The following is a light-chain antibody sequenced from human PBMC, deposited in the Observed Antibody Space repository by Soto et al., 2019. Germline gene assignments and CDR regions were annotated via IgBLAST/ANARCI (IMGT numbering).Light chain of an antibody. V-gene: IGKV3-20*01. CDR3: QQYGSSPPFT. CDR2: GAS. Sequence: EIVLTQSPGTLSLSPGERATLSCRASHSISSSYLAWYQQKPCQAPRLLIYGASSRATGIPDRFSGSGSGTDFTLTISRLEPEDFAVYYCQQYGSSPPFTFGGVNKVEIK. J-gene: IGKJ4*01. CDR1: HSISSSY.